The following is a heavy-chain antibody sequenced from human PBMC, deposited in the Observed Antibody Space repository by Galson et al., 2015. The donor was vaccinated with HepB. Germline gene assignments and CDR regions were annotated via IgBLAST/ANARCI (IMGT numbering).Heavy chain of an antibody. D-gene: IGHD6-13*01. CDR3: ARFPHSSSWDDSCYYMYV. J-gene: IGHJ6*03. V-gene: IGHV1-8*01. Sequence: SVKVSCKASGFSLRTYGINWVRQATGQGLEWPGWMDPNSGNTGYAQKFQGRITMTRNTSISTAYMELRSLRSEDTAVYYCARFPHSSSWDDSCYYMYVWGKGTTVTVSS. CDR1: GFSLRTYG. CDR2: MDPNSGNT.